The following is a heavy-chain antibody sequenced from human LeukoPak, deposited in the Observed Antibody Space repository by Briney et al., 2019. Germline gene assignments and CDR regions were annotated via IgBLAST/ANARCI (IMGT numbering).Heavy chain of an antibody. V-gene: IGHV4-34*01. D-gene: IGHD3-16*01. CDR3: ARALHVGRWSGGNWFDP. J-gene: IGHJ5*02. CDR2: INHSGST. Sequence: PSETLSLTCAVYGGSFSGYYWSWIRQPPGKGLEWIGEINHSGSTNYNPSLKSRVTISVDTSKNQFTLSLSSVTAADTAVDYCARALHVGRWSGGNWFDPWGQGTLVSVSS. CDR1: GGSFSGYY.